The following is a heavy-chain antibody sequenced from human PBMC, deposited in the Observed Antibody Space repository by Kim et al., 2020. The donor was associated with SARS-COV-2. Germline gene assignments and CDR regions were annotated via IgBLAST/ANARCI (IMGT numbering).Heavy chain of an antibody. Sequence: YCADSVKGRFTISRDNAKNSLYLQMNSLRDEDTGVYYCASAGRNGYQNDYWGQGTLVTVSS. D-gene: IGHD5-12*01. CDR3: ASAGRNGYQNDY. V-gene: IGHV3-48*02. J-gene: IGHJ4*02.